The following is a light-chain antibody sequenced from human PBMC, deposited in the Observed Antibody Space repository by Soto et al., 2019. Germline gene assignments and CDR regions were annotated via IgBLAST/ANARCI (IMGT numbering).Light chain of an antibody. J-gene: IGLJ1*01. CDR2: GVT. V-gene: IGLV2-14*01. CDR1: DSDIGGYNY. CDR3: SSFTTNYFYV. Sequence: QSALTQPRSVSGSPGQSVTISCTGTDSDIGGYNYVSWYQQHPGKAPKLIIHGVTHRPSGVSTRFSASKSAYTASLTISGLQAEDEADYYCSSFTTNYFYVFGPGTKVTVL.